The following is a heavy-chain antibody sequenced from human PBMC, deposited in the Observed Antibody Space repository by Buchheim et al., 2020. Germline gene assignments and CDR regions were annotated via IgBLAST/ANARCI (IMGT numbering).Heavy chain of an antibody. CDR2: TRNKANSYTT. V-gene: IGHV3-72*01. J-gene: IGHJ4*02. CDR1: GFTVSDHY. D-gene: IGHD5-18*01. Sequence: EVQLVESGGDLVQPGGSLRLSCAASGFTVSDHYMDWVRQAPGKGLEWVGRTRNKANSYTTEYAASVKGRFTISRDDSKTSLYLQMNSLKTEDTAVYYCARTAYSYGRYYFDYWGQGAL. CDR3: ARTAYSYGRYYFDY.